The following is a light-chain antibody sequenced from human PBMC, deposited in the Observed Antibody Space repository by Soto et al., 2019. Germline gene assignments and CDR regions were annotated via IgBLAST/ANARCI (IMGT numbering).Light chain of an antibody. CDR1: QSVLYSSNNKNY. J-gene: IGKJ4*01. CDR3: QQYYSTPPT. Sequence: DIVMTQSPDSLAVSLGERATINCKSSQSVLYSSNNKNYLAWYQQKPGQPPKLLIYWASTRESGVPDRFSGSGPGTDFTPTISSLQAEDVAVYYCQQYYSTPPTFGGGTKVEIK. V-gene: IGKV4-1*01. CDR2: WAS.